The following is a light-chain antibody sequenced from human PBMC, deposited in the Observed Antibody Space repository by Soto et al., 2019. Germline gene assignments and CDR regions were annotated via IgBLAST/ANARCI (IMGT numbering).Light chain of an antibody. J-gene: IGKJ1*01. V-gene: IGKV1-39*01. CDR1: QSISSD. CDR2: AAS. CDR3: QQSYRTPPT. Sequence: DIQMTQSPSSLSASLGDRVTITCRASQSISSDLNWYQQKQGKAPKLLIYAASSLQSGVPSRCSGSGSGTDFTLTISSLQPEDFANYYCQQSYRTPPTFDQGTKVEIK.